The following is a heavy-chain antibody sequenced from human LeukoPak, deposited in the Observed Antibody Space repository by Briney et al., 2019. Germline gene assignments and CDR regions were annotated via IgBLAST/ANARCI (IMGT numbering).Heavy chain of an antibody. CDR1: GFTFSSYE. CDR3: ASWSTYYYDSSDY. CDR2: ISSSGSTI. J-gene: IGHJ4*02. Sequence: GGSLRLSCAASGFTFSSYEMNWVRQAPGKGLEWVSYISSSGSTIYYADSVKGRFTISRDNAKNSLYLQMNSLRAEDTAVYYCASWSTYYYDSSDYWGQGTLVTVSS. D-gene: IGHD3-22*01. V-gene: IGHV3-48*03.